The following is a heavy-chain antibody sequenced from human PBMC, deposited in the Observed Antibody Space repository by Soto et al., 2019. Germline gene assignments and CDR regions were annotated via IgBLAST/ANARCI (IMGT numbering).Heavy chain of an antibody. Sequence: GESLKISCAASGFTFSSYAMSWVRQAPGKGLEWVSAISGNGGSTYYADSVKGRFTISRDNSKNTLYLQMNSLRAEDTAVYYCAKDLKALVGASLFDYWGQGTLVTVSS. J-gene: IGHJ4*02. D-gene: IGHD1-26*01. CDR2: ISGNGGST. V-gene: IGHV3-23*01. CDR1: GFTFSSYA. CDR3: AKDLKALVGASLFDY.